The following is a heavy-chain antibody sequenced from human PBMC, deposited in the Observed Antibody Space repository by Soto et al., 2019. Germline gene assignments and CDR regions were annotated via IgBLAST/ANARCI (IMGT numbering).Heavy chain of an antibody. J-gene: IGHJ5*02. Sequence: EVQLVESGGGLAQPGWSRRLSCAASGFNFDDHAMHWVRQTPGKGLEWGSGISWNSVTINYADSIKGRFTISRDNAKRTLYLQMNNLSPADTAMYFCVRSSGSQPRAGWFDPWGQGTLVTVS. D-gene: IGHD1-26*01. CDR3: VRSSGSQPRAGWFDP. V-gene: IGHV3-9*01. CDR2: ISWNSVTI. CDR1: GFNFDDHA.